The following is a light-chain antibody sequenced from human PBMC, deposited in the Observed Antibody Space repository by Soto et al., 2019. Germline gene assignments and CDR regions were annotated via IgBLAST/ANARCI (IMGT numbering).Light chain of an antibody. V-gene: IGLV2-14*01. J-gene: IGLJ3*02. Sequence: QSALTQPASVSGSPGQSITISCTGTSSDIGSNNYVSWFQQRPGKAPKLIIYDVSNRPSGVSTHFSGSKSGNTASLTISGLLPEDEAEYYCSSYTTTTRLFGGGIKLTVL. CDR2: DVS. CDR3: SSYTTTTRL. CDR1: SSDIGSNNY.